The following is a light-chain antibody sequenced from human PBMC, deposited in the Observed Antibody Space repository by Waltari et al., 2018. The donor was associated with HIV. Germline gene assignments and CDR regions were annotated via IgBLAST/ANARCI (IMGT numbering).Light chain of an antibody. CDR3: AAWDDSLNGYV. Sequence: QSVLTQPPSASGTPGQRVTISCSGSSSNIGSYTVNWYQQLPGTAPKLLIYRNNQRPSGFPDRFSGSKSGTSASLAISGLQSEDEADYSCAAWDDSLNGYVFGTGTKVTVL. J-gene: IGLJ1*01. CDR2: RNN. CDR1: SSNIGSYT. V-gene: IGLV1-44*01.